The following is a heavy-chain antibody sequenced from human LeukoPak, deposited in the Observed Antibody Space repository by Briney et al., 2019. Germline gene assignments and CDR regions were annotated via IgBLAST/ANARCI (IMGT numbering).Heavy chain of an antibody. Sequence: SETLSLTCTVSGGSISTCYWSWIRQPPGKGLEWIGYSGSTNYNPSLKSRVTISVDTSKNQFSLKLSSVTAADTAMYYCARAVSGWYFDLWGRGTLVTVSS. V-gene: IGHV4-59*01. CDR2: SGST. CDR1: GGSISTCY. D-gene: IGHD3-3*01. J-gene: IGHJ2*01. CDR3: ARAVSGWYFDL.